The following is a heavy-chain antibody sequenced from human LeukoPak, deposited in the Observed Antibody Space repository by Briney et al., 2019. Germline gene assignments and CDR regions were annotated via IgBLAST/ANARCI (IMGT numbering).Heavy chain of an antibody. CDR3: VKSFGGSHGWTYFDS. D-gene: IGHD1-26*01. V-gene: IGHV3-23*01. J-gene: IGHJ4*02. CDR1: GVTFRSYA. Sequence: PGGSLRLSCAASGVTFRSYAMNWVRQAPGKGLQRVSGISGSGGSTYYTDSVKGRFTISRDNSKNTLFLQMHSLRADDKDAYCGVKSFGGSHGWTYFDSWGQGTLVTVSS. CDR2: ISGSGGST.